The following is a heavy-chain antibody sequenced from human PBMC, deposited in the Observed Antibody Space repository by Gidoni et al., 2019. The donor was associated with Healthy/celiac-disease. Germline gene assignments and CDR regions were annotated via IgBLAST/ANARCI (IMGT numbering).Heavy chain of an antibody. Sequence: TVSGGSISISSYYWGWIRQPPGKGLEWIGSIYYSGSTYYNPSPKSRVTISVDTSKNQFSLKLSSVTAADTAVYYCARHILTTNYFDPWGQGTLVTVSS. J-gene: IGHJ5*02. CDR1: GGSISISSYY. CDR3: ARHILTTNYFDP. V-gene: IGHV4-39*01. CDR2: IYYSGST. D-gene: IGHD5-12*01.